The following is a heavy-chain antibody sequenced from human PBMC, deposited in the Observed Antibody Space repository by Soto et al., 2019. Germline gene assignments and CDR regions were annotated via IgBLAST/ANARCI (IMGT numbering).Heavy chain of an antibody. D-gene: IGHD1-26*01. CDR2: IIPIFGTA. J-gene: IGHJ6*02. CDR1: GGTFSSYA. V-gene: IGHV1-69*01. CDR3: ARAKVVGATTPYYGMDF. Sequence: QVQLVQSGAEVKKPGSSVTVSCKASGGTFSSYAISWVRQAPGQGLEWMGGIIPIFGTANYAQKFQGRVTITADESTSTAYMERSSLRSEDTAVYYCARAKVVGATTPYYGMDFWGQGTTVTVSS.